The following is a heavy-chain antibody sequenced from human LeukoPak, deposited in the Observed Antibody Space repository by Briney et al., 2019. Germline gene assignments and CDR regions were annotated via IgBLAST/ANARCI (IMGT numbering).Heavy chain of an antibody. J-gene: IGHJ3*02. CDR1: GGSISSSSYY. Sequence: SETLSLTCTVSGGSISSSSYYWGWIRQPPGKGLVWIGSIYYSGSTYYNPSLKSRVTISVDTSKNQFSLKLSSVTAADTAVYYCARDRITRGVLDAFDIWGQGTMVTVSS. CDR3: ARDRITRGVLDAFDI. CDR2: IYYSGST. V-gene: IGHV4-39*07. D-gene: IGHD3-3*01.